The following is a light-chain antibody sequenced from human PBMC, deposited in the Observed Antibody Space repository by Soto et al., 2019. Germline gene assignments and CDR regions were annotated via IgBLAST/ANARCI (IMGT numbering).Light chain of an antibody. CDR1: QDIISY. CDR3: QQHYGTPYT. V-gene: IGKV1-39*01. CDR2: AAS. J-gene: IGKJ2*01. Sequence: DIQMTQSPSSLPSSLGDRVTITCQASQDIISYLNWYQQKPGKAPKLLIYAASSLQSGVPSRFSGSGSGTNFTLTISSLQAADVAVYYCQQHYGTPYTFGQGTKVDIK.